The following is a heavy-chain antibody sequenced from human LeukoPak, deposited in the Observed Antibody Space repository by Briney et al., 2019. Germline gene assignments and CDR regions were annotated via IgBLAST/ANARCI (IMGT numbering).Heavy chain of an antibody. J-gene: IGHJ5*02. CDR3: ARGCPLLWFGESSTRPHSTRWFDP. CDR2: INHSGST. D-gene: IGHD3-10*01. CDR1: GGSFSGYY. V-gene: IGHV4-34*01. Sequence: PSETLSLTCAVYGGSFSGYYWSWIRQPPGKGLEWIGEINHSGSTNYNPSLKSRVTISVDTSKNQFSLKLSSVTAADTAVYYCARGCPLLWFGESSTRPHSTRWFDPWGQGTLVTVSS.